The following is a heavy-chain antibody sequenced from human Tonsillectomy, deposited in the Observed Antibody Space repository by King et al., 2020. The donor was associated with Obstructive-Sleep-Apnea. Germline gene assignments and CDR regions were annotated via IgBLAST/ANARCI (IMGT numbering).Heavy chain of an antibody. Sequence: VQLVESGGGLVQPGGSLRLSCAASGFTFSSNYMHWVRQAPGKGLVWVSRITSDGSTTTYADSVKGRFTISRDNAENTLYLQMNSLRAEDTAVYYCARDLPGYLGYYFDYWGQGTLVTVSS. CDR1: GFTFSSNY. V-gene: IGHV3-74*01. J-gene: IGHJ4*02. D-gene: IGHD5-12*01. CDR3: ARDLPGYLGYYFDY. CDR2: ITSDGSTT.